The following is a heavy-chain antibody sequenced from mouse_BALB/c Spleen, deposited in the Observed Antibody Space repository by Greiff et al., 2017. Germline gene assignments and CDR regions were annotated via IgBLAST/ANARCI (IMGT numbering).Heavy chain of an antibody. CDR1: GYTFTSYW. CDR3: ARRNYGDAMGY. D-gene: IGHD1-1*01. V-gene: IGHV1-7*01. CDR2: INPSTGYT. J-gene: IGHJ4*01. Sequence: VQLQQSGAELAKPGASVKMSCKASGYTFTSYWMHWVKQRPGQGLEWIGYINPSTGYTEYNQKFKDKATLTADKCSSTAYMQLSSLTSEDSAVYYCARRNYGDAMGYWGQGTSVTVSS.